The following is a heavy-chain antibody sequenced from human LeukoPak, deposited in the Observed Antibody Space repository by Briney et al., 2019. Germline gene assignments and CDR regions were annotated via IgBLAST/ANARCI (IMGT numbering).Heavy chain of an antibody. CDR3: AKAYGTNGYYQLPIDF. V-gene: IGHV3-23*01. D-gene: IGHD3-22*01. Sequence: GGSLRLSCAVSGFTFNSNAMTWVRQAPGRGLECVSAVTGDGSTTYYADSVKGRFTISRDNSRYTLYLQLNNLRAEDTAIYYCAKAYGTNGYYQLPIDFWGQGTLDTVSS. CDR2: VTGDGSTT. CDR1: GFTFNSNA. J-gene: IGHJ4*02.